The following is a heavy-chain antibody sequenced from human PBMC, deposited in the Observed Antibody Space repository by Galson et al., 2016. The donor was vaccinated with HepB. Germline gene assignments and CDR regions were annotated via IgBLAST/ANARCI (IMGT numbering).Heavy chain of an antibody. CDR1: GFTFNSYA. D-gene: IGHD2-15*01. V-gene: IGHV3-23*01. CDR2: ISGSGATT. J-gene: IGHJ3*02. CDR3: AKGEYCSAGSCHFGAFDI. Sequence: SLRLSCAASGFTFNSYAMSWVRQAPGKGLEWVSGISGSGATTYYADSGMGRFSISRDNSKNTLFLHIFSLRAEDTAVYYCAKGEYCSAGSCHFGAFDIWGQGTMVTVSS.